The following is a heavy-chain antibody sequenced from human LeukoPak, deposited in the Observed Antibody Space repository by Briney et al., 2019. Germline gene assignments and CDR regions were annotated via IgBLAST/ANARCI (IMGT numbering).Heavy chain of an antibody. CDR1: GFTFSSYG. CDR2: IRYDGSNK. V-gene: IGHV3-30*02. D-gene: IGHD2-2*02. J-gene: IGHJ3*02. CDR3: AGFGYCSSTSCYTPDPYDAFDI. Sequence: GGSLRLSCAASGFTFSSYGMHWVRQAPGKGLEWVAFIRYDGSNKYYADSVKGRFTISRDNSKNTLYLQMNSLRAEDTAVYYCAGFGYCSSTSCYTPDPYDAFDIWGQGTMVTVSS.